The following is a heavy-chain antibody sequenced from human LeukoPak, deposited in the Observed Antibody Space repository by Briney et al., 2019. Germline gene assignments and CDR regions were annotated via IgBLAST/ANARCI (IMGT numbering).Heavy chain of an antibody. J-gene: IGHJ4*02. CDR2: INSDGSST. D-gene: IGHD3-10*01. V-gene: IGHV3-74*01. Sequence: GGSLRLSCAASGFTSSSYWMHWVRQAPGKGLVWVSRINSDGSSTSYADSVKGRFTISRDNAKNTLYLQMNSLRAEDTAVYYCARGTVTTDGSGTYYWGQGTLVTVSS. CDR1: GFTSSSYW. CDR3: ARGTVTTDGSGTYY.